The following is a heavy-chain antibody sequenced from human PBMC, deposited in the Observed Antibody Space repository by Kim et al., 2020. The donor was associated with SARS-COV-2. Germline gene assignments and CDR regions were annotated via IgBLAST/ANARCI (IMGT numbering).Heavy chain of an antibody. D-gene: IGHD3-16*01. CDR2: ISGSGGDT. CDR1: GFTFSNYA. CDR3: AKVPNTFPGLEGADY. J-gene: IGHJ4*02. Sequence: GGSLRLSCAASGFTFSNYAMSWVRQAPGKGLEWVSGISGSGGDTYYADSGKGRFTISRDNTKNTLYLQMNSLRAEDTAVYYCAKVPNTFPGLEGADYWGQGTLVTVSS. V-gene: IGHV3-23*01.